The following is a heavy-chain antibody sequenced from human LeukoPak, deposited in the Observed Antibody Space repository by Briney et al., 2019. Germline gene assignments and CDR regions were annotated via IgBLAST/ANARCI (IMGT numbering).Heavy chain of an antibody. Sequence: GSLRLSCAASGFTFSSYWMSWVRQAPGKGLEWVVNIKQDGSEKYYVDSGKGRFTISRDNAKNSLYLQMNSLRAEDTAVYYCVRTRRGRITMVRGVPHYLDYWGQGTLVTVSS. CDR3: VRTRRGRITMVRGVPHYLDY. CDR2: IKQDGSEK. CDR1: GFTFSSYW. J-gene: IGHJ4*02. D-gene: IGHD3-10*01. V-gene: IGHV3-7*01.